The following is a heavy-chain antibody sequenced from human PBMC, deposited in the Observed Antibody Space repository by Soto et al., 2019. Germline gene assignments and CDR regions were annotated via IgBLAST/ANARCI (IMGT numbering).Heavy chain of an antibody. Sequence: ASVKVSCKASGDTFTNYAMHWVRQAPGQRLEWMGWINAGNGNTKYSQKFQGRVTITRDTSASTAYMELSSLRSEDTAVYYCARDPSRRGNYRPFDDWGQGTLVTVSS. V-gene: IGHV1-3*01. CDR3: ARDPSRRGNYRPFDD. CDR1: GDTFTNYA. D-gene: IGHD3-16*02. J-gene: IGHJ4*02. CDR2: INAGNGNT.